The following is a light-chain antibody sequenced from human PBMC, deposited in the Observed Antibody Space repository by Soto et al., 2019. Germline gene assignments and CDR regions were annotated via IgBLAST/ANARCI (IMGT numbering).Light chain of an antibody. CDR1: QCVSSH. CDR2: EVS. CDR3: QHLNGYPIT. Sequence: IQLTQFPSSLSASVGDRVTITCRASQCVSSHLAWHQQKPGKAPKLLIYEVSTLQSGVPSMFSGSGSGTDFTLTISSLQPEDFATYYCQHLNGYPITFGQGTRLEI. V-gene: IGKV1-9*01. J-gene: IGKJ5*01.